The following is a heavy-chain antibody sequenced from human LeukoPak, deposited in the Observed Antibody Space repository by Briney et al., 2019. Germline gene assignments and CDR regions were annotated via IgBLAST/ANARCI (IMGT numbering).Heavy chain of an antibody. CDR1: GYTFTSYD. J-gene: IGHJ4*02. Sequence: ASVKVSCKASGYTFTSYDINWVRQATGQGLEWMGWISAYNGNTNYAQKLQGRVTMTTDTSTSTAYMELRSLRSDDTAVYYCARDHNGAPDYWGQGTLVTVSS. D-gene: IGHD1-26*01. CDR2: ISAYNGNT. V-gene: IGHV1-18*01. CDR3: ARDHNGAPDY.